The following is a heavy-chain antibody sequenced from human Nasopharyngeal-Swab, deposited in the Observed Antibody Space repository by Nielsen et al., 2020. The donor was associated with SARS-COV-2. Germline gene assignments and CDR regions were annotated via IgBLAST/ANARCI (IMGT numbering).Heavy chain of an antibody. CDR1: GFTFSKYW. J-gene: IGHJ4*02. V-gene: IGHV3-74*01. CDR3: MTYDFWSDPVDY. CDR2: INPEGTSS. D-gene: IGHD3-3*01. Sequence: GGSLRLSCAASGFTFSKYWMHWVRQVPGKGLVWVSHINPEGTSSVYADSVKGRFTISRDNAKNTLYLQMNSLRVEDTAVYYCMTYDFWSDPVDYWGQGTLVTVSS.